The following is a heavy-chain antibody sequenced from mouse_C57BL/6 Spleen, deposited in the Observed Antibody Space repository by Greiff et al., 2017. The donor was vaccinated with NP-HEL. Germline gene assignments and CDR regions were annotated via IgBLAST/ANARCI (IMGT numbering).Heavy chain of an antibody. V-gene: IGHV8-12*01. J-gene: IGHJ1*03. CDR1: GFSLSTSGMG. CDR2: IYWGDDK. CDR3: AHPSYDGYYGYFDV. Sequence: QVTLKVSGPGILQSSQTLSLTCSFSGFSLSTSGMGVSWIRQPSGKGLEWLAHIYWGDDKRYNPSLKSRLTISKDTSRNQVFLKITSVDTADTATYYCAHPSYDGYYGYFDVWGTGTTVTVSS. D-gene: IGHD2-3*01.